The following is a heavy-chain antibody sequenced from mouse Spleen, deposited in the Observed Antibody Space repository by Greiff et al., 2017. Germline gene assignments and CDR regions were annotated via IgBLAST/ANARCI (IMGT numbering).Heavy chain of an antibody. D-gene: IGHD2-4*01. CDR3: ARRRYYDYDEGWYFDV. CDR1: GYTFTSYW. V-gene: IGHV1-55*01. J-gene: IGHJ1*03. Sequence: QVQLQQPGAELVKPGASVKMSCKASGYTFTSYWITWVKQRPGQGLEWIGDIYPGSGSTNYNEKFKSKATLTVDTSSSTAYMQLSSLTSEDSAVYYCARRRYYDYDEGWYFDVWGTGTTVTVSS. CDR2: IYPGSGST.